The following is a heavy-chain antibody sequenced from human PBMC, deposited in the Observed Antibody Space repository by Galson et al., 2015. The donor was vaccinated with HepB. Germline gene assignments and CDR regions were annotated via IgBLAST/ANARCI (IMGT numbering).Heavy chain of an antibody. J-gene: IGHJ5*01. V-gene: IGHV3-7*01. D-gene: IGHD1-7*01. CDR2: INLDGSAN. CDR1: GFTFGSYW. CDR3: ARGDGGNYNIGFYRSSIPYNWFDS. Sequence: SLRLSCAASGFTFGSYWIHWVRQAPGKGLEWVGNINLDGSANFYVDSVKGRFTISRDNAKNSVYLQMSSLRAEDTAVYYCARGDGGNYNIGFYRSSIPYNWFDSWGQGTLVTVSS.